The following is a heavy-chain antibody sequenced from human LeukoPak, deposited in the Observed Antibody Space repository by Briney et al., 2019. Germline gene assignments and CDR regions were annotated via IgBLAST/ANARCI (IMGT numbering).Heavy chain of an antibody. D-gene: IGHD3-9*01. V-gene: IGHV3-23*01. Sequence: GGTLRLSCAASGFTFSSYGMSWVRQAPGKGLEWVSAISGSGGSTYYADSVKGRFTISRDNSKNTLYLQMNSLRAEDTAVYYCAKGGYYDILTGYPWGQGTLVTVSS. CDR2: ISGSGGST. CDR3: AKGGYYDILTGYP. CDR1: GFTFSSYG. J-gene: IGHJ5*02.